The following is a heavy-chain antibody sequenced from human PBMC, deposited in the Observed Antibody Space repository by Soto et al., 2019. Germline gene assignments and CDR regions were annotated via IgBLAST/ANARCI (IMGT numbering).Heavy chain of an antibody. D-gene: IGHD3-10*02. V-gene: IGHV2-5*02. CDR2: IYWDDDN. Sequence: SGPTLVNPTQTLTLTCTFSGFSLTNNGEAVGWFRQSPGKALEWLVLIYWDDDNRYNPTLRTRLSTTKDTSKNQVVLTLTNMDPVDTATYYCARHVATSPAGWFEPWGQGIPVTVSS. J-gene: IGHJ5*02. CDR3: ARHVATSPAGWFEP. CDR1: GFSLTNNGEA.